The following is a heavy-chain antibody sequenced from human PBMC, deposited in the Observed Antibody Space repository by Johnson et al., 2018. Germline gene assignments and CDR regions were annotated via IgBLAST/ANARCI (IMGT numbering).Heavy chain of an antibody. CDR2: ISSSTNYI. Sequence: EVQLVETGGGLVRPGGSLRLSCAASGFTFSSYSMNWVRQAPGEGLEWVSSISSSTNYIYYADSVKGRFTISRDNAKNSLYLQMNSLRAEDTAVYYWALYYYDSSGYLAFDIWGQGTMVTVSS. CDR3: ALYYYDSSGYLAFDI. J-gene: IGHJ3*02. D-gene: IGHD3-22*01. CDR1: GFTFSSYS. V-gene: IGHV3-21*01.